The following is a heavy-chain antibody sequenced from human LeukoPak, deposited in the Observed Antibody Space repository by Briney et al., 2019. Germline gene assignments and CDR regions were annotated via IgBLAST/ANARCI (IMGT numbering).Heavy chain of an antibody. CDR1: GLTLNRFD. CDR2: ISGSGGST. J-gene: IGHJ4*02. CDR3: AKDAIMITFGGVIGAFDY. V-gene: IGHV3-23*01. D-gene: IGHD3-16*02. Sequence: PGGSLRLSCEASGLTLNRFDVSWVRQAPGKGLEWVSAISGSGGSTYYADSVKGRFTISRDNSKNTLYLQMNSLRAEDTAVYYCAKDAIMITFGGVIGAFDYWGQGTLVTVSS.